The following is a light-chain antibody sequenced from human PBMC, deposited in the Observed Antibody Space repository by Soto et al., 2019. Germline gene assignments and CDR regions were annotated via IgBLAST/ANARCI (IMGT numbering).Light chain of an antibody. CDR3: QQYNNWPIT. CDR2: GAS. V-gene: IGKV3-15*01. J-gene: IGKJ5*01. Sequence: EIVLTQSPGTLSLSPGQRPTLSCKASQSVSSRYLAWYQQKPGQAPRLLIYGASTRATDIPARFSGSGSGTEFTLTISSLQSEDFAVYYCQQYNNWPITFGQGTRLEIK. CDR1: QSVSSRY.